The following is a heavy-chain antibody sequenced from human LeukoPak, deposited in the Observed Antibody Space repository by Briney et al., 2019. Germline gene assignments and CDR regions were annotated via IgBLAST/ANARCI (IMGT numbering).Heavy chain of an antibody. V-gene: IGHV4-39*02. J-gene: IGHJ5*02. CDR2: LYYSGST. D-gene: IGHD3-10*01. CDR1: GGSISSSSYY. CDR3: ARRRSLYYYGSGSYSANWFDP. Sequence: PSETLSLTCTVSGGSISSSSYYWGWIRQPPGKGLEWIGTLYYSGSTYYNPSLKSRVTISVDTSKNHFSLKLSSVTAADTAVYYCARRRSLYYYGSGSYSANWFDPWGQGTLVTVSS.